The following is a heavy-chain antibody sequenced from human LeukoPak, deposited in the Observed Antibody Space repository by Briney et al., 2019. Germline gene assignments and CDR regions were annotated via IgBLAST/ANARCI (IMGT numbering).Heavy chain of an antibody. J-gene: IGHJ5*02. CDR3: ARGVTGRYCSSTSCHWRAWFDP. CDR2: ISSSSSTI. CDR1: GFTFSSYS. D-gene: IGHD2-2*01. V-gene: IGHV3-48*01. Sequence: PGGSLRLSCAASGFTFSSYSMNWVRQAPGKGLEWVSYISSSSSTIYYADSVKGRFTISRDNAKNSLYLQMNSLRAEDTAVYYCARGVTGRYCSSTSCHWRAWFDPWGQGTLVTVSS.